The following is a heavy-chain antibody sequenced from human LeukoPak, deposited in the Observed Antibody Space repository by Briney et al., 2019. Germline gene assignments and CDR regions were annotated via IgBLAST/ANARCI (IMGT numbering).Heavy chain of an antibody. J-gene: IGHJ4*02. V-gene: IGHV1-18*04. CDR1: GYTFTSYG. CDR2: ISAYNGNT. CDR3: ARDNGIAVAADY. D-gene: IGHD6-19*01. Sequence: ASVKVSCKASGYTFTSYGISWVRQAPGQGLEWMGWISAYNGNTNYAQKLQGRVTMTTDTSTSTAYMQLRSLRSDDTAIYYCARDNGIAVAADYWGQGTLVTVSS.